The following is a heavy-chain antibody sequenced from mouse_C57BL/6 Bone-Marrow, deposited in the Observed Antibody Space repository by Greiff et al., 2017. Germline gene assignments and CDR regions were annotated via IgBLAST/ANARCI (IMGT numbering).Heavy chain of an antibody. Sequence: QVQLQQSGPELVKPGASVKISCKASGYTFTDYYINWVKQRPGQGLEWIGGIFPGRGSTYYNEKFKGKATLPVDKSSSTAYMLLSSLTSEDSGVYFCARGLLLLYAMDYWGQGTSVTVSS. CDR2: IFPGRGST. CDR3: ARGLLLLYAMDY. V-gene: IGHV1-75*01. CDR1: GYTFTDYY. D-gene: IGHD1-1*01. J-gene: IGHJ4*01.